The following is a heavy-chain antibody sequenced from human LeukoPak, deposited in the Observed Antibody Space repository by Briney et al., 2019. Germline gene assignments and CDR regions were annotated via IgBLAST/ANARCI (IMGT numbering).Heavy chain of an antibody. CDR2: IYHIGST. CDR3: GRQDYSNYVDY. Sequence: SETLSLXCAVSGYSISSGYYWGWILQPPGKGLAWIGSIYHIGSTYYNPSLKSRVTISVDTSKNRFSLKLSSVTAADTAVYYCGRQDYSNYVDYWGQGILVTVSS. D-gene: IGHD4-11*01. J-gene: IGHJ4*02. CDR1: GYSISSGYY. V-gene: IGHV4-38-2*01.